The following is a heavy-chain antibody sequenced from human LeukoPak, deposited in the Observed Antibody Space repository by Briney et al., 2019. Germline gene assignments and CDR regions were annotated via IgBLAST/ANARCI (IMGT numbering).Heavy chain of an antibody. CDR2: ISYSGGST. Sequence: GGSLRLSCAASGFTFSSYAMSWVRQAPGKGLEWVSAISYSGGSTYFADSVKGRFTISRDNSKNMVILQMNSLRAEDTALYYWAKIGAAGTISSNFDSWGQGTPVTVSS. D-gene: IGHD6-13*01. CDR3: AKIGAAGTISSNFDS. V-gene: IGHV3-23*01. CDR1: GFTFSSYA. J-gene: IGHJ4*02.